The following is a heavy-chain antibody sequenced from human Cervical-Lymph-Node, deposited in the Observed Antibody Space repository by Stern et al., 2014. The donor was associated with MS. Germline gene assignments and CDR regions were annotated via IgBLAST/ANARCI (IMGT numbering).Heavy chain of an antibody. CDR3: ARLYGSAFDY. J-gene: IGHJ4*02. D-gene: IGHD3-10*01. CDR2: IYYSGST. CDR1: GGSISSSNYY. V-gene: IGHV4-39*01. Sequence: QLQLQESGPGLVKPSETLSLTCTVSGGSISSSNYYWGWIRQPPGKGLEWIGNIYYSGSTYYNPSLKSRVTISVDTSKHQFSLRLTPVTAADTAVYFCARLYGSAFDYWGQGSLVTVSS.